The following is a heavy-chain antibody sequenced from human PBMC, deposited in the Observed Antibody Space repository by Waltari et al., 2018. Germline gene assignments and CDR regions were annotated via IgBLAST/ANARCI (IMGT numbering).Heavy chain of an antibody. D-gene: IGHD3-3*01. Sequence: QVQLQESGPGLVKPSETLSLTCAVSGYSISSGYYWGWIRQPPGKGLEWIGSIYHSGSTYSNPSLKSRVTISVDTSKNQFSLKLSSVTAADTAVYYCARGGHSDFWSGYPPPFDYWGQGTLVTVSS. V-gene: IGHV4-38-2*01. CDR1: GYSISSGYY. CDR3: ARGGHSDFWSGYPPPFDY. J-gene: IGHJ4*02. CDR2: IYHSGST.